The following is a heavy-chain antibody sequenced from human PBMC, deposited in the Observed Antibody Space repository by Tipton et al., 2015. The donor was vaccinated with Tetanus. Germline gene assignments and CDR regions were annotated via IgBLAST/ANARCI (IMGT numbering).Heavy chain of an antibody. D-gene: IGHD2-15*01. V-gene: IGHV3-48*03. CDR1: GLTFSSYE. Sequence: SLRLSCAASGLTFSSYEMNWVRQAPGKGLEWVAYISSSGSTKYYADSVKGRFTISRDNAKNSLYLQMNSLRVEDTAVYYCARGLGEIIVVGAGADWDYWGQGTLVTVSS. CDR3: ARGLGEIIVVGAGADWDY. CDR2: ISSSGSTK. J-gene: IGHJ4*02.